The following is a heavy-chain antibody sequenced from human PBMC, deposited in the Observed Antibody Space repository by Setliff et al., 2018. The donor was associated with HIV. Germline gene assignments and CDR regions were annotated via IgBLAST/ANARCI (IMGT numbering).Heavy chain of an antibody. V-gene: IGHV4-34*01. J-gene: IGHJ4*02. CDR1: GRPLSGHY. CDR2: TSHSGKT. CDR3: VTSSSWSSRLNF. D-gene: IGHD2-2*01. Sequence: SETLSLTCAVYGRPLSGHYWSWIRQPPGQGLEWIGETSHSGKTNYNPSLKSRVTISVDTSKNQFSLKLTSVTAADTAVYYCVTSSSWSSRLNFWGPGMLVTVSS.